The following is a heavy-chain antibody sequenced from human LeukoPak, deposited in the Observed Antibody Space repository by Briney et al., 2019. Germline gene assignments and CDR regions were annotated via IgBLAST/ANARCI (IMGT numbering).Heavy chain of an antibody. V-gene: IGHV1-18*01. Sequence: ASVKVSCKASGYTFTSYGISWVRQAPGQGLEWMGWISAYNGNTNYAQKLQGRVTMTTDTSTSTAYMELRSLRSDDTAVYYCARDRELSSDFWSGYYGDYWGQGTLVTVSS. CDR2: ISAYNGNT. D-gene: IGHD3-3*01. CDR3: ARDRELSSDFWSGYYGDY. J-gene: IGHJ4*02. CDR1: GYTFTSYG.